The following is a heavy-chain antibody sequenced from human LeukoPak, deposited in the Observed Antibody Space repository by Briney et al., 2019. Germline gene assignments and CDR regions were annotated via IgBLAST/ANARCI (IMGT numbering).Heavy chain of an antibody. CDR2: ISGSGTI. Sequence: GGSLRLSCAASGFTFSIYGMNWVRQAPGKGREWVSYISGSGTIYYADSVKGRFTISRDNAKDSLYLQMNSLRAEDTAVYYCARRYCTSTICSFDYWGQGIVVTVSS. D-gene: IGHD2-2*01. J-gene: IGHJ4*02. CDR1: GFTFSIYG. CDR3: ARRYCTSTICSFDY. V-gene: IGHV3-48*04.